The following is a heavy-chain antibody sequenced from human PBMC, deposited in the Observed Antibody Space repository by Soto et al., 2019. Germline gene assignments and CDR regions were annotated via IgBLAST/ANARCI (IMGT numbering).Heavy chain of an antibody. V-gene: IGHV1-18*01. J-gene: IGHJ5*02. Sequence: ASVKVSCKTSGYTFSNYGITWLRQSPGQPLEWLGWISLYSDGTNYAQKFQGRVSMTTDTSTTTAYMELRSLRSDDTAVYYCARVVPGAEAWFGPWGQGTLVTSPQ. CDR2: ISLYSDGT. CDR1: GYTFSNYG. D-gene: IGHD2-2*01. CDR3: ARVVPGAEAWFGP.